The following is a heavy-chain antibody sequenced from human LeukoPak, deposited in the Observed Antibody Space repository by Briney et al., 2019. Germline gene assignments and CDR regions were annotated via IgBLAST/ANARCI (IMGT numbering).Heavy chain of an antibody. CDR3: ARCYSSGWPVYFDY. V-gene: IGHV3-23*01. CDR2: ISAGSGSST. CDR1: GFNFSIYG. Sequence: GGSLRLSCAASGFNFSIYGMSWVRQAPGKGLEWVSGISAGSGSSTYYADSVKGRFTIYRDNSENTLYLQMNSLRADDTAVYYCARCYSSGWPVYFDYWGQGALVTVSS. J-gene: IGHJ4*02. D-gene: IGHD6-19*01.